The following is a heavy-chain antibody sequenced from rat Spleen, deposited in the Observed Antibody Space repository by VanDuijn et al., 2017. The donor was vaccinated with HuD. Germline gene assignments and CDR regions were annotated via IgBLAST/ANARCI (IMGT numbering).Heavy chain of an antibody. Sequence: QVQLKESGPGLVQPSQTLSLTCTVSGFSLTSNSVHWVRQPPGKGLEGMGGIWGDGSTDYNSVLKSRLSISRDTSKSQVFLKMNSLQTDDPAIYLCTTLRYWGQGVMVTVSS. CDR2: IWGDGST. J-gene: IGHJ2*01. D-gene: IGHD2-5*01. V-gene: IGHV2-1*01. CDR3: TTLRY. CDR1: GFSLTSNS.